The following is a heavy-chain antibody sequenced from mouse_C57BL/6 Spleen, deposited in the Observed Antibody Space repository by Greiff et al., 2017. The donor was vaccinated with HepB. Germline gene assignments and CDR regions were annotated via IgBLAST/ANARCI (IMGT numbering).Heavy chain of an antibody. CDR3: ARGQLRGYAMDY. Sequence: QVQLKESGAELARPGASVKLSCKASGYTFTSYGISWVKQRTGQGLEWIGEIYPRSGNTYYNEKFKGKATLTADKSSSTAYMELRSLTSEDTAVYYCARGQLRGYAMDYWGQGTSVTVSS. CDR2: IYPRSGNT. V-gene: IGHV1-81*01. CDR1: GYTFTSYG. J-gene: IGHJ4*01. D-gene: IGHD3-2*02.